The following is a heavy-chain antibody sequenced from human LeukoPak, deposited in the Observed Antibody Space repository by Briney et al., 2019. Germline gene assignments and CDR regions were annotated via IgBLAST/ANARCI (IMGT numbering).Heavy chain of an antibody. CDR1: GFTFDDYG. D-gene: IGHD6-19*01. CDR2: INWDGGST. V-gene: IGHV3-20*04. J-gene: IGHJ3*02. Sequence: GGSLRLSCAASGFTFDDYGMSWARQAPGKGPEWVSGINWDGGSTGYADSVKGRFTISRDNAKNFLYLQMNSLRAEDTALYYCARTVSSAGWSDDVSDIWGQGTMVTVSS. CDR3: ARTVSSAGWSDDVSDI.